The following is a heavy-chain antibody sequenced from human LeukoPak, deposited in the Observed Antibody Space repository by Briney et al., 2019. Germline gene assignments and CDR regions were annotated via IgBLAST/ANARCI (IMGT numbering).Heavy chain of an antibody. CDR1: GGSFSGYY. J-gene: IGHJ5*02. D-gene: IGHD2-15*01. Sequence: PSETLSLTCAVYGGSFSGYYWSWIRQPPGKGLEWIGEINHSGSTKYNPSLKNQVTISVDTSKNQFSLKLSSVTAADPAVYYCARSTYCSGGSCSHNWFDPWGQGTLVTVSS. V-gene: IGHV4-34*01. CDR2: INHSGST. CDR3: ARSTYCSGGSCSHNWFDP.